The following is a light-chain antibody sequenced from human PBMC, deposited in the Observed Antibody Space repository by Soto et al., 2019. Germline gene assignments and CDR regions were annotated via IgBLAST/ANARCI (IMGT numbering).Light chain of an antibody. CDR1: SSDVGGYNY. J-gene: IGLJ2*01. V-gene: IGLV2-14*01. CDR2: DVT. CDR3: SSYTNIGTVV. Sequence: QSVLTQPASVSGSPGQSITISCTGTSSDVGGYNYVCWYQQHPGRAPKLIIYDVTNRPSGVSNRFSASKSGNTASLSISGLQAEDEADYYCSSYTNIGTVVFGGGTKVTVL.